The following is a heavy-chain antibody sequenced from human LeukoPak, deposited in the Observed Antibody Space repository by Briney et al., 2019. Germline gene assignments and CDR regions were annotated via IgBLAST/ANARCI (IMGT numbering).Heavy chain of an antibody. J-gene: IGHJ4*01. D-gene: IGHD1/OR15-1a*01. CDR1: GFTFSSYG. CDR3: ARNNWGIDY. Sequence: PGGSLRLSCAASGFTFSSYGMSWVRQAPGKGLEWVSAISCSGGSTYYADSVEGRFSISRDNARSTLYLQMNSLRAEETAIYSCARNNWGIDYWGLGTLVTVSS. V-gene: IGHV3-23*01. CDR2: ISCSGGST.